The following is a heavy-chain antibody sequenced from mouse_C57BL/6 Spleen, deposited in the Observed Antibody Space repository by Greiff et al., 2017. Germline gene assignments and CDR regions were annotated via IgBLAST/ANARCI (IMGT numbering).Heavy chain of an antibody. J-gene: IGHJ3*01. V-gene: IGHV5-9-1*02. CDR3: TREGWLPPGFAY. Sequence: EVQLVESGEGLVKPGGSLKLSCAASGFTFSSYAMSWVRQTPEKRLEWVAYISSGGDYIYYADTVKGRFTISRDNARNTLYLQMSSLKSEDTAMYYCTREGWLPPGFAYWGQGTLVTVSA. CDR2: ISSGGDYI. D-gene: IGHD2-3*01. CDR1: GFTFSSYA.